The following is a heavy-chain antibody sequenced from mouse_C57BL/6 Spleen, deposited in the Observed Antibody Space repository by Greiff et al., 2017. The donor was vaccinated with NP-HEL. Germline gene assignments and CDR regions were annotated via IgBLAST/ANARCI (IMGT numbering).Heavy chain of an antibody. CDR1: GFTFSSYG. D-gene: IGHD1-2*01. V-gene: IGHV5-6*01. J-gene: IGHJ3*01. CDR2: ISSGGSYT. Sequence: EVQVVESGGDLVKPGGSLKLSCAASGFTFSSYGMSWVRQTPDKRLEWVATISSGGSYTYYPDSVKGRFTISRDNAKNTLYLQMSSLKSEDSAMYYCARQGLRPGFAYWGQGTLVTVSA. CDR3: ARQGLRPGFAY.